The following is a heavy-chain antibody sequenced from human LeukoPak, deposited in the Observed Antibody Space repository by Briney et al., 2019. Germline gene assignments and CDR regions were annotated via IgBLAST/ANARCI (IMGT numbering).Heavy chain of an antibody. V-gene: IGHV3-21*01. CDR1: GFTFSSYS. CDR3: ARVDHYGGNSVDYLDY. J-gene: IGHJ4*02. D-gene: IGHD4-23*01. Sequence: PGGSLRLSCAASGFTFSSYSMNWVRQAPGKGLEWVSSISSSSSYIYYAGSVKRRFTISRDNAKNPLYLQMNSLRAEDTAVYYCARVDHYGGNSVDYLDYWGQGTLVTVSS. CDR2: ISSSSSYI.